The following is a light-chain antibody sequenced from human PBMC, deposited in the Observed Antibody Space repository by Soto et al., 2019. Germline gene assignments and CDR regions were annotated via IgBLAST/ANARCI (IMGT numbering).Light chain of an antibody. J-gene: IGLJ2*01. CDR1: SGHSSYA. V-gene: IGLV4-69*01. CDR2: LNSDGSH. CDR3: QTWGTGPV. Sequence: QSVLTQSPSASASLGASVKLTCTRSSGHSSYAIAWHQQQPETGPRYLMKLNSDGSHSKGDGIPDRFSGSSSGAELYRTISRLQSEDEADYYCQTWGTGPVFGGGTKVTVL.